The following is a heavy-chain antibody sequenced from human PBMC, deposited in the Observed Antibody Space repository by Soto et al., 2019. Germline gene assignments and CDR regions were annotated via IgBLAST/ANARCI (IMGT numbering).Heavy chain of an antibody. D-gene: IGHD5-12*01. Sequence: GGSLRLSCAASGFTFSSYSMNWVRQAPGKGLEWVSSISSSSSYIYYADSVKGRFTISRDNAKNSLYLQMNSLRAEDTAVYYCARDDGDIVATTLEFDYWGQGTLVTVSS. CDR1: GFTFSSYS. CDR2: ISSSSSYI. V-gene: IGHV3-21*01. J-gene: IGHJ4*02. CDR3: ARDDGDIVATTLEFDY.